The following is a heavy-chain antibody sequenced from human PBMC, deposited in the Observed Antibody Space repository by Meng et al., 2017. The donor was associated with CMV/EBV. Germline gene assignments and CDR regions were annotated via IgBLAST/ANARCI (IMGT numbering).Heavy chain of an antibody. CDR1: GGSASSGSYY. CDR2: IYYSGST. Sequence: SETLSLTCHVSGGSASSGSYYWSWLRQPPGKGLEWIGYIYYSGSTNYNLSLKSRVTISVDTSQNQFSLKLSSVTAADTAVYYCARSGVGVRWGQGTLVTVSS. D-gene: IGHD3-10*01. J-gene: IGHJ4*02. V-gene: IGHV4-61*01. CDR3: ARSGVGVR.